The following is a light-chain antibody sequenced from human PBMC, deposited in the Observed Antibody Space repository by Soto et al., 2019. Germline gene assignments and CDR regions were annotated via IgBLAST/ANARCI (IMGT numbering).Light chain of an antibody. Sequence: EIMMTQSPATLSVSPGERATLSCRASQSVSSNLAWYQQKRGQAPRLLIYGASTRATGIPARFSGSGYGTEFTLTISSLQSEDIAVYYCQQYNNWPPRYTFGQGTKLEIK. CDR3: QQYNNWPPRYT. J-gene: IGKJ2*01. V-gene: IGKV3-15*01. CDR1: QSVSSN. CDR2: GAS.